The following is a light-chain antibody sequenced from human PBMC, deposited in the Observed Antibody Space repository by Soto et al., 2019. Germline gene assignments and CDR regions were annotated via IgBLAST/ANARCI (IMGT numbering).Light chain of an antibody. CDR3: QQDGGTPLIT. J-gene: IGKJ4*01. Sequence: LKQSAATLSLSPGERATLSCRASQSVSSDYLSWYQQKPGQPPRLLIYGASYRATGIPDRFSGGGSGTDFTLTISRLEAEEFAMYYCQQDGGTPLITFGGGTKV. CDR1: QSVSSDY. CDR2: GAS. V-gene: IGKV3-20*01.